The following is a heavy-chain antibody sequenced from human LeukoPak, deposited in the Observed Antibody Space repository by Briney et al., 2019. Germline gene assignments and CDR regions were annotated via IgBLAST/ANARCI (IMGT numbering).Heavy chain of an antibody. CDR1: GGSISSYY. V-gene: IGHV4-59*01. CDR2: IYYSGST. J-gene: IGHJ3*02. Sequence: SETLSLTCTVSGGSISSYYWSWIRQPPGKGLEWIGYIYYSGSTNYNPSLKSRVTISVDTSKNQFSLKLSSVTAADTAVYYCARTEGSSWRTGFFDAFDIWGQGTMVTVSS. CDR3: ARTEGSSWRTGFFDAFDI. D-gene: IGHD6-13*01.